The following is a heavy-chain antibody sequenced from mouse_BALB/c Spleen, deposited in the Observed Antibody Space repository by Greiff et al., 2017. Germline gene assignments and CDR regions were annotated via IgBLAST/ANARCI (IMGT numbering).Heavy chain of an antibody. D-gene: IGHD4-1*01. CDR3: ANWDGFYFDY. CDR2: INPSTGYT. CDR1: GYTFTSYW. V-gene: IGHV1-7*01. J-gene: IGHJ2*01. Sequence: QVQLKQSGAELAKPGASVKMSCKASGYTFTSYWMHWVKQRPGQGLEWIGYINPSTGYTEYNQKFKDKATLTADKSSSTAYMQLSSLTSEDSAVYYCANWDGFYFDYWGQGTTLTVSS.